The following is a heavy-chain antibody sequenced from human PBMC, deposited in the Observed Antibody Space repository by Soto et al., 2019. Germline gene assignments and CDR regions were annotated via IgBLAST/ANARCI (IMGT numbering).Heavy chain of an antibody. J-gene: IGHJ4*02. CDR1: GFTFSSYS. Sequence: VQLVESGGGLVKPGGSLRLSCAASGFTFSSYSMNWVRQAPGKGLEWVSSISSSSSYIYYADSVKGRFTISRDNAKNSLYLQMNSLRAEDTAVYYCARVLAVAGFYYFDYWGQGTLVTVSS. CDR2: ISSSSSYI. CDR3: ARVLAVAGFYYFDY. V-gene: IGHV3-21*01. D-gene: IGHD6-19*01.